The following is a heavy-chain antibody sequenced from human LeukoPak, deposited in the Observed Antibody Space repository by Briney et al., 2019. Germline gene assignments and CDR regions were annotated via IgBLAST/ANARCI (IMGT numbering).Heavy chain of an antibody. V-gene: IGHV3-53*01. CDR2: IYSRGRT. CDR3: ARGVDGDYSFDY. Sequence: GGSLRLSCAASGFTVSSNYMSWVRRAPGKGLEWVSVIYSRGRTYYADSVKGRFTISRDNSKNTLYLQMNSLRAEDTAVYYCARGVDGDYSFDYWGQGTLVTVSS. J-gene: IGHJ4*02. CDR1: GFTVSSNY. D-gene: IGHD4-17*01.